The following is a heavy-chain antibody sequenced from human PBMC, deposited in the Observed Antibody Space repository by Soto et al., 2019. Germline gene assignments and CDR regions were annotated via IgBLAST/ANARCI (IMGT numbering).Heavy chain of an antibody. CDR2: IIPFLGSA. Sequence: QVQLEQSGAEVEKPGSSVKVSCKPSGGTFKSYVLNWVRQAPGQGLEWMGGIIPFLGSADYAQKFQDRVTISADESTSTAYLELSSLRSEYSAVYYCAGTQFDTSGYYPSGLELWGQGTLVTVAS. CDR3: AGTQFDTSGYYPSGLEL. J-gene: IGHJ4*02. D-gene: IGHD3-22*01. V-gene: IGHV1-69*01. CDR1: GGTFKSYV.